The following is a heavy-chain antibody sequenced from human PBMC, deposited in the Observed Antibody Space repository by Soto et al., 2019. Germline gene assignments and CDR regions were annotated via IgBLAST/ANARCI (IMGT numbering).Heavy chain of an antibody. D-gene: IGHD6-19*01. Sequence: PGGSLRLSCAASGVTFSNFAVSWVRQAPGKGLEWVSTVSGSGGSLYYTDSVKGRFTISRDNFKNTVYLQMNSLRAEDTAVYFCARDPSVAGTYYFDYWGQGTQVTVSS. CDR1: GVTFSNFA. J-gene: IGHJ4*02. V-gene: IGHV3-23*01. CDR2: VSGSGGSL. CDR3: ARDPSVAGTYYFDY.